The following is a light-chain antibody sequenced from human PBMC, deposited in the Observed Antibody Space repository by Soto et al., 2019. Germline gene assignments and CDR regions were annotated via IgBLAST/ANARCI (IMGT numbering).Light chain of an antibody. CDR1: SSKIGNNY. CDR3: GTWDSSLSAGEV. Sequence: QSVLTQPPSVSAAPGQKVTISCSGSSSKIGNNYVSWYQQLPGTAPKLLIYENNKRPSGIPDRFSGSKSGTSATLGITGLQTGDEADYYCGTWDSSLSAGEVFGTGTKVTVL. J-gene: IGLJ1*01. CDR2: ENN. V-gene: IGLV1-51*02.